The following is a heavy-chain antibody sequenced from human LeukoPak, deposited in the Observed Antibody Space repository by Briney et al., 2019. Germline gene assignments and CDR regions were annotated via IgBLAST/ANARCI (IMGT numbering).Heavy chain of an antibody. CDR2: IIPIFGTA. CDR1: GGTFSSYA. CDR3: ARGSLGYCSSTSCYYYYYYMDV. D-gene: IGHD2-2*01. Sequence: SVKVSFKASGGTFSSYAISWVRQAPGQGLEWMGGIIPIFGTANYAQKFQGRVTITADESTSTSYMELRSLRSEDTAVYYCARGSLGYCSSTSCYYYYYYMDVWGKGTTVTVSS. J-gene: IGHJ6*03. V-gene: IGHV1-69*13.